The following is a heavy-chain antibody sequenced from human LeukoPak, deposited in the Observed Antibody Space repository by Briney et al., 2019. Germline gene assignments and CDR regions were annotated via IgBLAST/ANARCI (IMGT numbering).Heavy chain of an antibody. V-gene: IGHV3-21*01. Sequence: PGGSLRLSCAASGFTFSSYSMNWVRQAPGKGLEWVSSISGSSSFIYYADSLKGRFTISRDNAKNSLYLQMNSLRAEDTAVYYCARDSRYCSSTNCYHDYWGQGTLVTVSS. CDR3: ARDSRYCSSTNCYHDY. D-gene: IGHD2-2*01. J-gene: IGHJ4*02. CDR2: ISGSSSFI. CDR1: GFTFSSYS.